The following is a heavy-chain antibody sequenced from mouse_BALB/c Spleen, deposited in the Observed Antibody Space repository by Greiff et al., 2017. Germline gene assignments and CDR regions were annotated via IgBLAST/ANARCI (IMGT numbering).Heavy chain of an antibody. J-gene: IGHJ2*01. CDR3: TRENY. CDR2: ILPGSGST. Sequence: VQLQQSGAELMKPGASVKISCKATGYTFSSYWIEWVKQRPGHGLEWIGEILPGSGSTNYNEKFKDKATLTVDKSSSTAYMQLSSPTSEDSAVYYCTRENYWGQGTTLTVSS. CDR1: GYTFSSYW. V-gene: IGHV1-9*01.